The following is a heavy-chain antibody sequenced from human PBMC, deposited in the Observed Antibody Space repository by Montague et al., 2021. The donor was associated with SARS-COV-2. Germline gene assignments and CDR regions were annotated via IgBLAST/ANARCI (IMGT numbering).Heavy chain of an antibody. J-gene: IGHJ4*02. Sequence: SETLSLTCSVSGGSFDSDNFFWGWIRQPPGKRLEWIGVISNGGRTFDNPSLKSRVTISVHASRNQLSLNVKSVTAADTAVYYCARHRRYDVVTYHPDFWGQGILVTVSS. CDR1: GGSFDSDNFF. CDR3: ARHRRYDVVTYHPDF. CDR2: ISNGGRT. D-gene: IGHD3-9*01. V-gene: IGHV4-39*01.